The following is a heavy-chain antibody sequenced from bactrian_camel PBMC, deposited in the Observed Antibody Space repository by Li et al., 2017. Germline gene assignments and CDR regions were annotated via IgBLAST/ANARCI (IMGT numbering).Heavy chain of an antibody. D-gene: IGHD2*01. CDR2: VASNGGST. CDR3: TAVAPGGGSTV. CDR1: GFVFSSYA. V-gene: IGHV3S35*01. J-gene: IGHJ4*01. Sequence: VQLVESGGGFVQPGGSLKVSCAASGFVFSSYAMTWVRQSPVKGFEWVSGVASNGGSTEYADSIVGRFTISRDNAKNMVYLHMTSLKPEDTAMYYCTAVAPGGGSTVWGQGTQVTVS.